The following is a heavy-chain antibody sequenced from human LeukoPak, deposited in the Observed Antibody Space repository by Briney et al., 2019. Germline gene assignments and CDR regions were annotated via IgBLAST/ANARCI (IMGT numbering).Heavy chain of an antibody. D-gene: IGHD5-18*01. V-gene: IGHV3-53*01. CDR3: VRLRGYSYGPPDY. CDR2: IYSGGST. Sequence: PGGSLRLSCAASGFTVSSNYMTRVRQAPGKGLEWVSVIYSGGSTYYADSVKGRFTISRDNSKNTLYLQMNSLRVEDTAVYYCVRLRGYSYGPPDYWGQGTLVTVFS. CDR1: GFTVSSNY. J-gene: IGHJ4*02.